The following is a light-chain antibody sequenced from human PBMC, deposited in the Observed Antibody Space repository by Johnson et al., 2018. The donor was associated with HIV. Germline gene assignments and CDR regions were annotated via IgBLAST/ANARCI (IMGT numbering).Light chain of an antibody. J-gene: IGLJ1*01. CDR1: SSNIGNNY. V-gene: IGLV1-51*01. CDR2: DNN. Sequence: QSVLTQPPSVSAAPGQKVTISCSGSSSNIGNNYVSWYQQLPGTAPKLLIYDNNKRPSGIPDRFSGSKSGTSATLGITGLQTGDEADYYCGTWDSSRSAVFGTVPKVSVL. CDR3: GTWDSSRSAV.